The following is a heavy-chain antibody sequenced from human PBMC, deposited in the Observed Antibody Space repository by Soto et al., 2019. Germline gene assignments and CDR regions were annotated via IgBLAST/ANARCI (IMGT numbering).Heavy chain of an antibody. CDR3: AIVVVVAATHWFDP. D-gene: IGHD2-15*01. V-gene: IGHV4-30-4*01. CDR2: IYYSVST. Sequence: PSETLSLTCTVSGGSISSGDYSWSWIRHPPGKGLEWIGYIYYSVSTYYNPSLKSRVTISVDTSKNQLSLKLSSVTAADTAVYYCAIVVVVAATHWFDPWGQGTMLTVSS. CDR1: GGSISSGDYS. J-gene: IGHJ5*02.